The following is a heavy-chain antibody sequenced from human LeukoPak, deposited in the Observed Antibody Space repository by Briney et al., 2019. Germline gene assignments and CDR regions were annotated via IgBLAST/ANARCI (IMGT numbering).Heavy chain of an antibody. CDR2: ISDSGDSP. V-gene: IGHV3-23*01. J-gene: IGHJ4*02. D-gene: IGHD4-17*01. CDR1: GFTFRVYA. CDR3: AKQRTTVTTRAFDY. Sequence: PGGSLRLSCAASGFTFRVYAMNWVRQAPGEGLEWVSGISDSGDSPSYVDSVKGRFTISRDNSKNTLYLQMNSLRAEDTAVYYCAKQRTTVTTRAFDYWGQGTLVTVSS.